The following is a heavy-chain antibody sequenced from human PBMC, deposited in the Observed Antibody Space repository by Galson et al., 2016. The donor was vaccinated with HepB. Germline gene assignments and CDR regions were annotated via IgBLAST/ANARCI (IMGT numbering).Heavy chain of an antibody. D-gene: IGHD4-17*01. CDR1: GFTFSTYA. Sequence: SLRLSCAASGFTFSTYAMTWVRQAPGKGLEWVSSVTGSGSWTYYAASVKGRLTISRDNSKNTLYLQMNSLRAEDTAIYYCARDPNGDYFGAFDFWGQGTMVTVSS. J-gene: IGHJ3*01. V-gene: IGHV3-23*01. CDR2: VTGSGSWT. CDR3: ARDPNGDYFGAFDF.